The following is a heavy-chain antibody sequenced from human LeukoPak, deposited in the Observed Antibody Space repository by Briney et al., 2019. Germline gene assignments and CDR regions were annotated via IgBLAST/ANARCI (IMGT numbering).Heavy chain of an antibody. CDR1: GFTFSSYW. Sequence: GGSLRLSCAASGFTFSSYWMHWVRQAPGKGLVWVSRINSDGSSTSYADSVKGRFTISRDNAKNTLYLQVNSLRAEDTAVYYCARGRQPTSKYYFDYWGQGTLVTVSS. V-gene: IGHV3-74*01. J-gene: IGHJ4*02. CDR2: INSDGSST. CDR3: ARGRQPTSKYYFDY. D-gene: IGHD6-13*01.